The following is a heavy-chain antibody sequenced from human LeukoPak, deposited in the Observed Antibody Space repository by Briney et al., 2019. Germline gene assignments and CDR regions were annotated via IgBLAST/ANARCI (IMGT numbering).Heavy chain of an antibody. Sequence: GGSLRLSCTASGFTFSSYAMNWVRQAPGKGLEWVSGIGAGGTFTYYADSVKGRFTISRDNSRNTLYLQMNSLRAEDTAVYYCARDSGGSSYYPVYFDYWGQGTLVTVSS. CDR3: ARDSGGSSYYPVYFDY. V-gene: IGHV3-23*01. CDR2: IGAGGTFT. CDR1: GFTFSSYA. D-gene: IGHD3-3*01. J-gene: IGHJ4*02.